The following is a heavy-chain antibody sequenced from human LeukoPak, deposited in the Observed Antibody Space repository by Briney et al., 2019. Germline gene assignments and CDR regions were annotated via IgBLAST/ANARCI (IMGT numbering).Heavy chain of an antibody. CDR3: ARRSRYYDSSGYYQFDY. D-gene: IGHD3-22*01. CDR2: IYYSGST. V-gene: IGHV4-30-4*01. Sequence: SETLSLTCTVSGGSLSSGDYYWSWIRQPPGKGLEWIGYIYYSGSTYYNPSLKSRVTISVDTSKNQFSLKLSSVTAADTAVYYCARRSRYYDSSGYYQFDYWGQGTLVTVSS. J-gene: IGHJ4*02. CDR1: GGSLSSGDYY.